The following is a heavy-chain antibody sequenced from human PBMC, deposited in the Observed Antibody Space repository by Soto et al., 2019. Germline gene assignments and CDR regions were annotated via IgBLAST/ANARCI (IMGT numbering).Heavy chain of an antibody. CDR1: GGTFSSYA. D-gene: IGHD6-13*01. J-gene: IGHJ5*02. Sequence: QVQLVQSGAEVKKPGSSVKVSCKASGGTFSSYAISWVRQAPGQGLEWMGGIIPIFGTANYAQKFQGRVTITADESTSTAYMELSSLRSEDTAVYYCARDPSDSRSSIAAAGTAWFDPWGQGTLVTVSS. V-gene: IGHV1-69*01. CDR3: ARDPSDSRSSIAAAGTAWFDP. CDR2: IIPIFGTA.